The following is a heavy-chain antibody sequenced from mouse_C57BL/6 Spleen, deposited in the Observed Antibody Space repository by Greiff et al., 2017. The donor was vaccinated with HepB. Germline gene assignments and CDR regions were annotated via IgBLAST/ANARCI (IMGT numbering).Heavy chain of an antibody. J-gene: IGHJ3*01. CDR3: ARGDEGFAY. V-gene: IGHV1-55*01. CDR2: IYPGSGST. CDR1: GYTFTSYW. Sequence: QVQLQQPGAELVKPGASVKMSCKASGYTFTSYWITWVKQRPGQGLEWIGDIYPGSGSTNYNGKFKSKATLTVDTSSSTAYMQRSSLTTEDSAVYYCARGDEGFAYWGQGTLVTVSA.